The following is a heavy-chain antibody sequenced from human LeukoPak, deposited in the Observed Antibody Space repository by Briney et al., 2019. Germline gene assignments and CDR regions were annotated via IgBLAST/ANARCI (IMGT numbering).Heavy chain of an antibody. CDR2: IKSDGST. J-gene: IGHJ1*01. V-gene: IGHV3-74*01. D-gene: IGHD3-22*01. CDR3: ARAPSEIGGYYPEYFRH. CDR1: GFTFSSYW. Sequence: GGPLRLSCAAAGFTFSSYWMHWVRQAPGKGLVWVSRIKSDGSTRYADSVKGRFTVSRDNAKNTVSLQMNSLRAEDTGVYYCARAPSEIGGYYPEYFRHWGQGTLVIVSS.